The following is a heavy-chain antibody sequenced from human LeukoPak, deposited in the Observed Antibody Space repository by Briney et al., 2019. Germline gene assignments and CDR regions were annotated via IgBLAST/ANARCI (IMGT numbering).Heavy chain of an antibody. CDR1: GGSMSIYD. J-gene: IGHJ1*01. CDR3: ANLSRVDGTLSELLL. V-gene: IGHV4-59*01. D-gene: IGHD3-10*01. CDR2: VSYSGST. Sequence: SETLTLSCSVAGGSMSIYDMSWIRQPPGKGLEWIGYVSYSGSTNYSPSLKSRVTISVDTSKNQFSLKLSSVTAADTAVHYCANLSRVDGTLSELLLWGRGPLVTVSS.